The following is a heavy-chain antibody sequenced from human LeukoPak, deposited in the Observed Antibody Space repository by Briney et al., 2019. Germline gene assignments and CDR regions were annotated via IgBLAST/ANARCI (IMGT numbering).Heavy chain of an antibody. V-gene: IGHV3-21*01. CDR3: AAARRGCSGGSCYSDYYYYMDV. Sequence: GGSLRLSSAASGFTFSSYSMNWVRQAPGKGLQWVSSISSSSSYIYYADSVKGRFTISRDNAKNSLYLQMNSLRAEDTAVYYCAAARRGCSGGSCYSDYYYYMDVWGKGTTVTVSS. D-gene: IGHD2-15*01. CDR2: ISSSSSYI. J-gene: IGHJ6*03. CDR1: GFTFSSYS.